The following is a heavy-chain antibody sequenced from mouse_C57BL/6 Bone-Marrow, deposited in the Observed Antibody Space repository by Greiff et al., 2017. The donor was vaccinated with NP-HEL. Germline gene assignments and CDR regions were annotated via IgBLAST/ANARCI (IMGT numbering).Heavy chain of an antibody. D-gene: IGHD1-1*01. CDR3: ARNYGSSYWYFDV. Sequence: VQLQQSGPELVKPGASVKISCKASGYTFTDYYMNWVKQSHGKSLEWIGDINPNNGGTSYNQKFKGKATLTVDKSSSTAYIELRSLTSEDSAVDYCARNYGSSYWYFDVWGTGTTVTVSS. CDR2: INPNNGGT. V-gene: IGHV1-26*01. CDR1: GYTFTDYY. J-gene: IGHJ1*03.